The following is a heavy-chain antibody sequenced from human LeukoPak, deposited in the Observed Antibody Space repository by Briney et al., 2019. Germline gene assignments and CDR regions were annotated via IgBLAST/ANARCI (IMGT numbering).Heavy chain of an antibody. D-gene: IGHD2-2*01. CDR1: GFTFDDYG. V-gene: IGHV3-20*04. CDR3: ARVVQVGYCSSTSCYGDNWFDP. CDR2: INWNGGST. J-gene: IGHJ5*02. Sequence: GGSLRLSCAASGFTFDDYGMSWVRQAPGKGLEWVSGINWNGGSTGYADSVKGRFTISRDNAKNSLYLQMNSLRAEDTAVYYCARVVQVGYCSSTSCYGDNWFDPWGQGTLVTVSS.